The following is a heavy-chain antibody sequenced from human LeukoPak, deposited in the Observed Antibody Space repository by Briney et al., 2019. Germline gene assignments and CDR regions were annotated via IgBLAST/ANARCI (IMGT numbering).Heavy chain of an antibody. CDR3: ARTKRFGIFGVVTHYYYYGMDV. CDR1: GYTFTSYD. D-gene: IGHD3-3*01. Sequence: GASVKVSCKASGYTFTSYDINWVRQATGQGLEWMGWMNPNSGNTGYAQKFQGRVTMTRNTSISKAYMELSSLRSEDTAVYYCARTKRFGIFGVVTHYYYYGMDVWGQGTTVTVSS. CDR2: MNPNSGNT. J-gene: IGHJ6*02. V-gene: IGHV1-8*01.